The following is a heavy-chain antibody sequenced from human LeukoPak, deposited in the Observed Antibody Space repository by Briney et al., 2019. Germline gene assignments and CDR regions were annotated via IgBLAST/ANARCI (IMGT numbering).Heavy chain of an antibody. CDR3: ARSREWIDAFDI. Sequence: SVRVSCKASGGTFSSYAISWVRQAPGQGLEWMGRIIPILGIANYAQKFQGRVTITADKSTSTAYMELSSLRSEDTAVYYCARSREWIDAFDIWGQGTMVTVSS. CDR2: IIPILGIA. CDR1: GGTFSSYA. J-gene: IGHJ3*02. V-gene: IGHV1-69*04. D-gene: IGHD3-3*01.